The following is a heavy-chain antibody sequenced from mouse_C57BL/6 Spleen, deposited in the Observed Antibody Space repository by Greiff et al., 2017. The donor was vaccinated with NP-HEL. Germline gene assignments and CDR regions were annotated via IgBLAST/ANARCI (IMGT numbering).Heavy chain of an antibody. CDR1: GYTFTDYY. CDR3: AIDSSGHGGFPY. CDR2: INPNNGGT. V-gene: IGHV1-26*01. Sequence: VQLQQSGPELVKPGASVKISCKASGYTFTDYYMNWVKQSHGKSLEWIGDINPNNGGTSYNQKFKGKATLTVDKSSSTAYMELRSLTSEDSAVYYCAIDSSGHGGFPYWGQGTLVTVSA. D-gene: IGHD3-2*02. J-gene: IGHJ3*01.